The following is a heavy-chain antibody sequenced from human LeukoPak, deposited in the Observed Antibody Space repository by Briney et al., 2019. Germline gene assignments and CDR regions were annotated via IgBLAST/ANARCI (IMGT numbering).Heavy chain of an antibody. Sequence: SETLSLTCTVSGGSISSSSYYWGWIRQPPGTGLEWIGSIYYSGSTYYNPSLKSRVTISVDTSKNQFSLKLSSVTAADTAVYYCARQEGRITMVRGVSGPFDYWGQGTLVTVPS. CDR3: ARQEGRITMVRGVSGPFDY. V-gene: IGHV4-39*01. D-gene: IGHD3-10*01. CDR1: GGSISSSSYY. CDR2: IYYSGST. J-gene: IGHJ4*02.